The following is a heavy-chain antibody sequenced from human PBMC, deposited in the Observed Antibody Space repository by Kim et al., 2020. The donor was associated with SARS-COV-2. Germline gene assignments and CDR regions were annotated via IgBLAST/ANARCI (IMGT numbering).Heavy chain of an antibody. J-gene: IGHJ4*02. V-gene: IGHV3-30*18. CDR3: VKESTPREAHHLDY. CDR1: GFVFSNYG. CDR2: VSFDGGAQ. Sequence: GGSLRLSCAGSGFVFSNYGMPWVRKAPGKGLEWMAVVSFDGGAQYYADSVRGRFTISRDNSKKTLYREMNGLRVDDTSIYSCVKESTPREAHHLDYWVQ.